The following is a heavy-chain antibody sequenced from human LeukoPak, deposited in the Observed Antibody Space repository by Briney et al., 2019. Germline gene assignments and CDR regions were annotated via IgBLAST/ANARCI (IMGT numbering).Heavy chain of an antibody. CDR1: GFSFSSFS. V-gene: IGHV3-21*01. Sequence: RSGGSLRLSCAASGFSFSSFSMNWVRQAPGKGLEWVSYISGGSSFTYYVDSVKGRFTISRDNAKNSLYLQMNSLRAEDTAVYYCARDLGYSSGPNYWGQGTLVTVSS. D-gene: IGHD6-19*01. CDR2: ISGGSSFT. CDR3: ARDLGYSSGPNY. J-gene: IGHJ4*02.